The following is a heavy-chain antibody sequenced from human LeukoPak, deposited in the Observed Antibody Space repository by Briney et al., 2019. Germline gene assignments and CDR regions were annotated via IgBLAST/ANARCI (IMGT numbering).Heavy chain of an antibody. V-gene: IGHV1-69*04. CDR2: IIPILGIA. Sequence: SVKVSCKASGGTFSSYAISWVRQAPGQGLEWMGRIIPILGIANYAQKFQGRVTITAGKSTSTAYMELSSLRSEDTAVYYCASNAWKNSHYYDSSGPNWFDPWGQGTLVTVSS. J-gene: IGHJ5*02. CDR3: ASNAWKNSHYYDSSGPNWFDP. CDR1: GGTFSSYA. D-gene: IGHD3-22*01.